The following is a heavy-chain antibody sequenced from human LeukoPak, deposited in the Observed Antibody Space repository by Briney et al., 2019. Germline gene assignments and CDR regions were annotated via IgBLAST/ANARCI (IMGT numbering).Heavy chain of an antibody. D-gene: IGHD2-2*02. CDR3: ARGPRRYCSSTSCYTGDWFDP. CDR2: IWYDGSNK. V-gene: IGHV3-33*01. J-gene: IGHJ5*02. Sequence: GRSLRLSCAASGFTFSSYGMHWVRQAPGKGLEWVAVIWYDGSNKYYADSVKGRFTISRDNSKNTLYLQMNSLRAEDTAVYYCARGPRRYCSSTSCYTGDWFDPWGQGTLVTVSS. CDR1: GFTFSSYG.